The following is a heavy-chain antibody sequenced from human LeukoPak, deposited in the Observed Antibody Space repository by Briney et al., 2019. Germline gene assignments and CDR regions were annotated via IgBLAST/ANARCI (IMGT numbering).Heavy chain of an antibody. D-gene: IGHD2-15*01. J-gene: IGHJ4*02. V-gene: IGHV1-69*01. CDR1: GGALSTYA. CDR3: AGGLYCSGGGCYTGFFDS. CDR2: IIPIFGST. Sequence: GSSVKVSCKASGGALSTYAISWVRQAHGQGLEWMGGIIPIFGSTNYAQNFQGRVTITADESTYTTYMELTGLKAEDTAVYSCAGGLYCSGGGCYTGFFDSWGQGTLVTVSS.